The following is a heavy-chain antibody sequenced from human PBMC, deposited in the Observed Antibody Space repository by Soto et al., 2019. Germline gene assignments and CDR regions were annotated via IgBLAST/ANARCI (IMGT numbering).Heavy chain of an antibody. J-gene: IGHJ6*02. D-gene: IGHD4-4*01. CDR2: SIGPSGNT. V-gene: IGHV3-23*01. Sequence: EVQLLESGGDLVQPGGSLRLVCAASVFTFSNSGMRWVRQAPGQGLEWVSSIGPSGNTYYSDAVKGRFTISRDISKNTLFLQMDSLRAEDTATYYCAKLLHNSYYNVLDVWGQGTTVTVSS. CDR1: VFTFSNSG. CDR3: AKLLHNSYYNVLDV.